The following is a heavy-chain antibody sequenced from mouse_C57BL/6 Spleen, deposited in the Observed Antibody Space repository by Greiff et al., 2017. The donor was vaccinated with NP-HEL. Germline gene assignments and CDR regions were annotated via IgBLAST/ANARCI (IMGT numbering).Heavy chain of an antibody. CDR1: GYTFTDYE. CDR2: IDPETGGT. Sequence: LVESGAELVRPGASVTLSCKASGYTFTDYEMHWVKQTPVHGLEWIGAIDPETGGTAYNQKFKGKAILTADKSSSTAYMELRSLTSEDSAVYYCTRSDYGSTLFDYWGQGTTLTVSS. V-gene: IGHV1-15*01. J-gene: IGHJ2*01. D-gene: IGHD1-1*01. CDR3: TRSDYGSTLFDY.